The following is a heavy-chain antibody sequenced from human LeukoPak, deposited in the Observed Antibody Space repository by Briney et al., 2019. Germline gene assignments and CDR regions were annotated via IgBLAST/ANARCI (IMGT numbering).Heavy chain of an antibody. CDR3: ARGLWQWLTRHAFDI. Sequence: PGGSLRLSCAASGFTFSSSGMHWVRQAPGRGLEWVAVISYDDTNKYYVDSVKGRFTISRDNSKNTLYLQMNSLRAEDTAVYYCARGLWQWLTRHAFDIWGQGTMVTVSS. CDR2: ISYDDTNK. V-gene: IGHV3-30*03. J-gene: IGHJ3*02. D-gene: IGHD6-19*01. CDR1: GFTFSSSG.